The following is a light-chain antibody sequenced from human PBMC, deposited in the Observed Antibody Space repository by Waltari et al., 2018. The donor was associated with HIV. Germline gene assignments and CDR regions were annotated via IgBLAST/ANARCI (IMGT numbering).Light chain of an antibody. Sequence: PGETAILSYIASQSISDNYLAWYQQKTGQAPRLLMYGVSTRATGITHRFSGSGSGTDLTLTSTGLETEDFEVYCCRQYASSFCLLGPGT. V-gene: IGKV3-20*01. CDR3: RQYASSFCL. CDR1: QSISDNY. J-gene: IGKJ3*01. CDR2: GVS.